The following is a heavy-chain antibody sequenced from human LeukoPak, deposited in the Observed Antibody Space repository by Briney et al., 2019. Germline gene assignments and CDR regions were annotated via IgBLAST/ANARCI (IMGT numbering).Heavy chain of an antibody. CDR3: ARHGITTRYYYYYGMDV. CDR2: IYPGDSDT. CDR1: GYSFTSYW. Sequence: GESLKISCKGSGYSFTSYWLGWVRQMPGKGLEWMGTIYPGDSDTRYSPSFQGQVTISADKSISTAYLQWSSLKASDTAMYYCARHGITTRYYYYYGMDVWGQGTTVTVSS. J-gene: IGHJ6*02. D-gene: IGHD4-17*01. V-gene: IGHV5-51*01.